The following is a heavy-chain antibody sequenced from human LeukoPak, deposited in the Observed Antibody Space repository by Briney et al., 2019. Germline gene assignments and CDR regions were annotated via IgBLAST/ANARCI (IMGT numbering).Heavy chain of an antibody. D-gene: IGHD3-3*01. CDR2: ISNGGNTI. CDR1: GFTFSTYE. V-gene: IGHV3-48*03. CDR3: ARGSAHLYYFDF. Sequence: PGGSLRLSCAASGFTFSTYEMNWVRQAPGKGLEWVSYISNGGNTIYYADSVKGRFTISRDNAKNSLYLQMNILRAEDTAVYYCARGSAHLYYFDFWGLGILVTVSS. J-gene: IGHJ4*02.